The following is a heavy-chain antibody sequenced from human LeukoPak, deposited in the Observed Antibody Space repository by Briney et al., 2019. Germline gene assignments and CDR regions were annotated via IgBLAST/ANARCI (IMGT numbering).Heavy chain of an antibody. J-gene: IGHJ5*02. CDR1: GGTFSSYA. V-gene: IGHV1-69*13. CDR2: IIPILGTA. D-gene: IGHD5-12*01. Sequence: ASVKVSCKASGGTFSSYAISWVRQAPGQGLEWMGGIIPILGTANYAQKFQGRVTITADESTSTAYMELSSLRSEDTAVYYCARALDIVATIGGNWFDPWGQGTLVTVSS. CDR3: ARALDIVATIGGNWFDP.